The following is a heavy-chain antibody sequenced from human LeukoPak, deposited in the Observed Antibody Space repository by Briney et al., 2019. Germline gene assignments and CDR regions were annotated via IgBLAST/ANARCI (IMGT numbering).Heavy chain of an antibody. CDR1: GFTFSRYG. Sequence: QPGRSLRLSCGASGFTFSRYGMHWVRQAPGKGLEWVVVISYDGSNKDYADSVKGRFTISRDNSKNTLYLQMNSLRVEDTAVYYCAKEGGYSYGYDYWGQGTLVTVSS. J-gene: IGHJ4*02. CDR2: ISYDGSNK. CDR3: AKEGGYSYGYDY. V-gene: IGHV3-30*04. D-gene: IGHD5-18*01.